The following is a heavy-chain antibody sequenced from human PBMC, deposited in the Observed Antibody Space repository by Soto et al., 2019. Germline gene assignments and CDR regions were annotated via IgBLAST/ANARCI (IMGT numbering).Heavy chain of an antibody. CDR2: INSDGSST. V-gene: IGHV3-74*01. CDR3: ARVLRYYDILTGYYGYYYGMEV. Sequence: GGSLRLSCAASGFTFSSYWMHWVRQAPGKGLVWVSRINSDGSSTSYADSVKGRFTISRDNAKNTLYLQMNSLRAEDTAVYYCARVLRYYDILTGYYGYYYGMEVWGQGTTVTVSS. D-gene: IGHD3-9*01. J-gene: IGHJ6*02. CDR1: GFTFSSYW.